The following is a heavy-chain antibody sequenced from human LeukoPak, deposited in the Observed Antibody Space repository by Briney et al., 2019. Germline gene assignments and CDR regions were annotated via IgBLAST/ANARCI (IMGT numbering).Heavy chain of an antibody. V-gene: IGHV1-18*01. CDR1: GYTFTSYG. J-gene: IGHJ5*02. D-gene: IGHD6-13*01. CDR2: ISAYNGNT. Sequence: GAPVKVSCKASGYTFTSYGISWVRQAPGQGLEWMGWISAYNGNTDYAQKLQGRVTMTTDTSTSTAYMELRSLRSDDTAVYYCARTRQYSSSWYCWFDPWGQGTLVTVSS. CDR3: ARTRQYSSSWYCWFDP.